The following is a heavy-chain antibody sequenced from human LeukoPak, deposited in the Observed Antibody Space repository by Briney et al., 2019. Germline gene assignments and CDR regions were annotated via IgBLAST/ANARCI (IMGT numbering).Heavy chain of an antibody. Sequence: SETLSLTCTVSGGSISSYCWSRIRQPPGKGLEWIAYISDIGSINYNPSLKSRVTISLDTSKNQFSLKLSSVTAADTAVYYCAGHHPRNTVDFWGQGTLVTVSS. CDR3: AGHHPRNTVDF. CDR2: ISDIGSI. D-gene: IGHD2/OR15-2a*01. J-gene: IGHJ4*02. CDR1: GGSISSYC. V-gene: IGHV4-59*08.